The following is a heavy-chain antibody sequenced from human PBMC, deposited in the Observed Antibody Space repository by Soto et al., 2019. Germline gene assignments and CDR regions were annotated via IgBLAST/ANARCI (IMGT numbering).Heavy chain of an antibody. Sequence: GGSLRLSCEVSGVTNTYAMNWVRQAPGKGLECVSGISGGGSSTFYADSVKGRFVISRDSSKNTIHLQLDSLRAEDTAVYYCASVRQQYYDILTGHRQDVDYWGQGTLVTVSS. J-gene: IGHJ4*02. CDR1: GVTNTYA. CDR2: ISGGGSST. CDR3: ASVRQQYYDILTGHRQDVDY. V-gene: IGHV3-23*01. D-gene: IGHD3-9*01.